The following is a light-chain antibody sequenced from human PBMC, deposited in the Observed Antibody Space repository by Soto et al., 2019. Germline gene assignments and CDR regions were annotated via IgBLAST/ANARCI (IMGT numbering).Light chain of an antibody. CDR1: SSDVGGYNY. Sequence: QSVLTQPASVSGSPGQSITISCTGTSSDVGGYNYVSWYQQHPGKAPKLMIYDVSNRPSGVSNRFSGSKSGNTASLTISGLQAEDEAEYYCSSYTSSITLFGGGTKVTV. V-gene: IGLV2-14*01. CDR3: SSYTSSITL. J-gene: IGLJ2*01. CDR2: DVS.